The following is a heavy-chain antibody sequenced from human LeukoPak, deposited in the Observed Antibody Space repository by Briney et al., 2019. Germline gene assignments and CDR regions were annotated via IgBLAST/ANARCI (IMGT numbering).Heavy chain of an antibody. Sequence: MASQTLSLTCTVSGDSISSGDYYWSWIRQPAGKGLEWIGRISSSGSTNYNPSLKSRVTISVDTSKNQFSLKLSSVTAADTAVYYCARSPGSGLFDIWGQGTMVTVSS. CDR2: ISSSGST. V-gene: IGHV4-61*02. J-gene: IGHJ3*02. D-gene: IGHD3-10*01. CDR3: ARSPGSGLFDI. CDR1: GDSISSGDYY.